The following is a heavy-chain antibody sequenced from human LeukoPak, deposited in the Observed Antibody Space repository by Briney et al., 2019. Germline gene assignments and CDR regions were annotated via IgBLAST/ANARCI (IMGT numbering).Heavy chain of an antibody. CDR2: IIPILGIA. CDR1: GGTFSSYA. V-gene: IGHV1-69*04. CDR3: ARGIEGYVSSWTPLDY. J-gene: IGHJ4*02. Sequence: SVKVSCKASGGTFSSYAISWVRQAPGQGLEWMGRIIPILGIANYAQKFQGRVTITADKSTSTAYMELSSLRSEDTAVYYCARGIEGYVSSWTPLDYWGQGTLLTVSS. D-gene: IGHD6-13*01.